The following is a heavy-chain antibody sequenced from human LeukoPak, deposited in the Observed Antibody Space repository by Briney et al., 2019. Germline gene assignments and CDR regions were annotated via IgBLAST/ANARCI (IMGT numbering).Heavy chain of an antibody. V-gene: IGHV3-23*01. Sequence: GGSLRLSCAASGFTFSSYAMTWVRQAPGKGLEWVSGISGSGISTYYAASVKGRFTISRVNSKNTLYLQMNSLRAEDTAVYYCAKGLAFDYWGQGTLVTVSS. CDR1: GFTFSSYA. CDR3: AKGLAFDY. CDR2: ISGSGIST. J-gene: IGHJ4*02.